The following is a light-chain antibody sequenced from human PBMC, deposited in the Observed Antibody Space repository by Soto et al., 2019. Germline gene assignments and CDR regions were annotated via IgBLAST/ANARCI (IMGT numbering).Light chain of an antibody. CDR2: GAS. J-gene: IGKJ1*01. V-gene: IGKV3-20*01. CDR3: QQYGSSPRT. Sequence: ENVLMQSPGTLSLSPGERATLSCRASQSVSSSYLAWYQQKPGQAPRLLIYGASSRATGIPDRFSGSGSGTDFTLTINRLEPEDFAVYYCQQYGSSPRTFGQGTKVEIK. CDR1: QSVSSSY.